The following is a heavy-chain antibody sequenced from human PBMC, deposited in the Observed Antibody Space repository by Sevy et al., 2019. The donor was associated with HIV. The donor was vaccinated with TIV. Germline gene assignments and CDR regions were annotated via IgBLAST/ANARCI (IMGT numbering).Heavy chain of an antibody. CDR3: ARKLIAVAGPNWFDP. CDR2: IYKSGST. V-gene: IGHV4-39*01. D-gene: IGHD6-19*01. J-gene: IGHJ5*02. Sequence: SETLSLTCTVSGGSISSSSYYWGWIRQPPGKGLEWIGSIYKSGSTYYNPSLKSRVTISVDTSKNQFSLKLSSVTAADTAVYYCARKLIAVAGPNWFDPWGQGTLVTVSS. CDR1: GGSISSSSYY.